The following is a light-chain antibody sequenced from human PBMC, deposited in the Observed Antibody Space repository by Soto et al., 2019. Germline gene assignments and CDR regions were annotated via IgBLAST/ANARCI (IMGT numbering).Light chain of an antibody. Sequence: QSVLTQPPSVSAAPGQKVTISCSGSSSNIGITSVSWYQQLPEAAPKLLIYENDKRPSGIPDRFSGSKSGTSATLGITGLQTGDEADYYCGTWDSSLSADDFGTWTKVTAL. CDR2: END. J-gene: IGLJ1*01. CDR3: GTWDSSLSADD. CDR1: SSNIGITS. V-gene: IGLV1-51*02.